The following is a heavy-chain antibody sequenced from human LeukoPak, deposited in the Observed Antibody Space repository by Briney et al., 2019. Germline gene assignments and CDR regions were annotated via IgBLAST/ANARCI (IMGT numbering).Heavy chain of an antibody. CDR1: GYTFTGYY. Sequence: RASVKVSCKASGYTFTGYYMHWVRQAPGQGLEWMGWINPNSGGTNYAQKFQGRVTMTRDTSISTAYMELSRLRSDDTAVCYCARDLYCSGGSCYGWYFDLWGRGTLVTVSS. CDR2: INPNSGGT. V-gene: IGHV1-2*02. D-gene: IGHD2-15*01. CDR3: ARDLYCSGGSCYGWYFDL. J-gene: IGHJ2*01.